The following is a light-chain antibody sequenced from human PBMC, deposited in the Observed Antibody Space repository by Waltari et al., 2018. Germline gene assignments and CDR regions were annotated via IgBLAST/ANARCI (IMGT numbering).Light chain of an antibody. CDR3: AAWDDSLKGV. J-gene: IGLJ2*01. CDR1: SPNIGSNT. CDR2: SNN. Sequence: QSVLTQPPSASGTPGQRVTIPCSGSSPNIGSNTVNWYQQPPGTAPKLLLYSNNQRPSGVPDRFSGSKSGTSASLAISGLQSEDEADYYCAAWDDSLKGVFGGGTKLTVL. V-gene: IGLV1-44*01.